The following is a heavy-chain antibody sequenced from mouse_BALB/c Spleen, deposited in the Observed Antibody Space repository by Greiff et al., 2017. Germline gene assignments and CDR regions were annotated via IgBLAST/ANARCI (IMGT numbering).Heavy chain of an antibody. CDR3: ARGDYGSSVDY. J-gene: IGHJ2*01. V-gene: IGHV1-87*01. CDR2: IYPGDGDT. D-gene: IGHD1-1*01. CDR1: GYTFTSYW. Sequence: VKLMESGAELARPGASVKLSCKASGYTFTSYWMQWVKQRPGQGREWIGAIYPGDGDTRYTQKFKGKATLTADKSSSTAYMQLSSLASEDSAVYYCARGDYGSSVDYWGQGTTLTVSS.